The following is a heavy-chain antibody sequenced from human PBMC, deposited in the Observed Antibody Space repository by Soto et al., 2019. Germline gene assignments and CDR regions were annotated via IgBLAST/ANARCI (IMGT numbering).Heavy chain of an antibody. J-gene: IGHJ4*02. V-gene: IGHV1-18*04. CDR1: GSTFTSHD. Sequence: ASVTVSCTPSGSTFTSHDINWVRQAPGQGLEWMGWIGTYSGKTNYAQKFQGRVTMTTDTSTSTAYMELRTLRADDTAIYYCARGSLVRGHYPRYWGQGTLVTVSS. CDR2: IGTYSGKT. CDR3: ARGSLVRGHYPRY. D-gene: IGHD3-10*01.